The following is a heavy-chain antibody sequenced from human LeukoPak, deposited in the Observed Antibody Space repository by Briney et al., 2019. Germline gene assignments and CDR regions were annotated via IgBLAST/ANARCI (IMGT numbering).Heavy chain of an antibody. Sequence: PGGSLRLSCAASGFTFSTYLMSWVRQAPGKGLEWVANIKEDGSEKYSVDSVKSRFTISRDNAKNSLYLQMNSMRAEDTAVYACERPTPLTGDPHFDYWGQGTLVTVSS. CDR1: GFTFSTYL. V-gene: IGHV3-7*01. CDR2: IKEDGSEK. D-gene: IGHD7-27*01. J-gene: IGHJ4*02. CDR3: ERPTPLTGDPHFDY.